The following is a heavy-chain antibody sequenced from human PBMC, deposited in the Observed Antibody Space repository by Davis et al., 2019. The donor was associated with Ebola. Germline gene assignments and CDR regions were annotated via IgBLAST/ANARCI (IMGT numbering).Heavy chain of an antibody. Sequence: PGGSLRLSCAASGFTFSSYSMNWVRQAPGKGLEWVSYISSSSSTIYYADSVKGRFTISRDNAKNSLYLQMNSLRDEDTAVYYCARGRDCSSTSCYGGTTYYFDYWGQGTLVTVSS. D-gene: IGHD2-2*01. CDR1: GFTFSSYS. V-gene: IGHV3-48*02. J-gene: IGHJ4*02. CDR3: ARGRDCSSTSCYGGTTYYFDY. CDR2: ISSSSSTI.